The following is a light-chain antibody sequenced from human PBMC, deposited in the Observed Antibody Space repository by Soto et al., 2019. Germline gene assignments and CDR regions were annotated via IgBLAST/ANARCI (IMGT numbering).Light chain of an antibody. CDR2: AAS. Sequence: DLQMTQSPSSLSAAVGDRVTITCRASQSISSYLNWYQQKPGKAPKVLIYAASSLQSGVPSRFSGSGSGTDFTLTISSLQPEDFATYYCQQTYSIPVSFGQGTEVEVK. V-gene: IGKV1-39*01. CDR1: QSISSY. J-gene: IGKJ1*01. CDR3: QQTYSIPVS.